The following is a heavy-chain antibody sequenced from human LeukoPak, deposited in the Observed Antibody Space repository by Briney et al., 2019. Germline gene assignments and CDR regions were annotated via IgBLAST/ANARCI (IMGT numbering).Heavy chain of an antibody. CDR1: GYTLTELV. D-gene: IGHD1-26*01. CDR2: FDLEDGET. Sequence: ASVKVSCKVSGYTLTELVIHWVRQAPGKGLEWMGGFDLEDGETIYAQKFQGRVTMTGDTSTDTAYMELSSLRSEDTAVYYCATNSGSYFLYWGQGTLVTVSS. CDR3: ATNSGSYFLY. J-gene: IGHJ4*02. V-gene: IGHV1-24*01.